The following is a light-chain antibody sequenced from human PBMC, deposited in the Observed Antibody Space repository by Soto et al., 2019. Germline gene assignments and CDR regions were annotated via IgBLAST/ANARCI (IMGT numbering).Light chain of an antibody. V-gene: IGLV2-11*01. Sequence: QSALTQPRSVSGSPGQSVTISCTGTSSDVGGYNYVSWYQQHPGKAPKLMIYDVSKRPSGVPDRFSGSKSGNTASLTISGLQAEDEADYYCCSYAGSYTFVLFGGGTKVTV. CDR3: CSYAGSYTFVL. CDR1: SSDVGGYNY. J-gene: IGLJ2*01. CDR2: DVS.